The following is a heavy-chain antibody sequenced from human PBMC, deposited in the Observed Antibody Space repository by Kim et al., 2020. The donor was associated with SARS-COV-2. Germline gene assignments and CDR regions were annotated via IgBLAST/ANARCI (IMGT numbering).Heavy chain of an antibody. CDR2: IYYSGST. D-gene: IGHD6-19*01. V-gene: IGHV4-31*03. CDR1: GGSISSGGYY. Sequence: SETLSLTCTVSGGSISSGGYYWSWIRQHPGKGLEWIGYIYYSGSTYYNPSLKSRVTISVDTSKNQFSLKLSSVTAADTAVYYCARGTVAGLYYYYYGMDVWGQGTTVTVSS. CDR3: ARGTVAGLYYYYYGMDV. J-gene: IGHJ6*02.